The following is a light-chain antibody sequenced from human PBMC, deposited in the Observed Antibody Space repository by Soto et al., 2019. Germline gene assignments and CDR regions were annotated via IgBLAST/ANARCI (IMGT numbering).Light chain of an antibody. CDR2: GAS. V-gene: IGKV3-15*01. Sequence: EIEMTQSPATLSVSPGERATLSCRASQSVNINLAWYQQKPGQAPRLLIYGASSRATGIPARFSGSGSGTEFTLTISSLQAEDFAVYYCQQYNNWPPLTFGGGTKVEIK. CDR3: QQYNNWPPLT. J-gene: IGKJ4*01. CDR1: QSVNIN.